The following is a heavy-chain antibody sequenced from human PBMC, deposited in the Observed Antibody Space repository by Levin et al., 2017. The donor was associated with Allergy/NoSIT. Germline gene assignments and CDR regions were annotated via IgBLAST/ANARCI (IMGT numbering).Heavy chain of an antibody. CDR1: GFTFSSYA. D-gene: IGHD3-10*01. Sequence: GGSLRLSCAASGFTFSSYAMHWVRQAPGKGLEWVAVISYDGSNKYYADSVKGRFTISRDNSKNTLYLQMNSLRAEDTAVYYCAREEETYGSGLDDAFDIWGQGTMVTVSS. V-gene: IGHV3-30-3*01. J-gene: IGHJ3*02. CDR2: ISYDGSNK. CDR3: AREEETYGSGLDDAFDI.